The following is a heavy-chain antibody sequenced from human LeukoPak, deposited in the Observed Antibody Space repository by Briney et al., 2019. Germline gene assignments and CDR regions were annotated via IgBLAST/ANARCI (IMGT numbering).Heavy chain of an antibody. CDR3: ARPTYYDYVWGSYPPVIDY. V-gene: IGHV3-11*01. J-gene: IGHJ4*02. CDR2: ISSSGSTI. D-gene: IGHD3-16*01. CDR1: GFTFSDYY. Sequence: GGSLRLSCAASGFTFSDYYMSWIRQAPGKGLEWVSYISSSGSTIYYADSVKGRFTISRDNAKNSLYLQMNSLRAEDTAVYYRARPTYYDYVWGSYPPVIDYWGQGTLVTVSS.